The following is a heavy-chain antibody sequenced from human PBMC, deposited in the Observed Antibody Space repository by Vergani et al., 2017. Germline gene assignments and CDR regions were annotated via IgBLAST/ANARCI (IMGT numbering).Heavy chain of an antibody. CDR1: GGSFSGYY. D-gene: IGHD6-19*01. J-gene: IGHJ3*02. CDR3: ARRAVVYAFDI. V-gene: IGHV4-34*01. CDR2: INHSGST. Sequence: QVQLQQWGAGLLKPSETLSLTCAVYGGSFSGYYWSWIRQPPGKGLEWIGEINHSGSTYYNPSLKSRVTISVDTSKNQFSLKLSSVTAADTAVYYCARRAVVYAFDIWGQGTMVTVSS.